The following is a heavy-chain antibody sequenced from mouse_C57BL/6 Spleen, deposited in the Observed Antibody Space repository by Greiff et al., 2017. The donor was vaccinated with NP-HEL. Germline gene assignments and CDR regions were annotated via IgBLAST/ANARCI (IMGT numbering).Heavy chain of an antibody. CDR1: GFTFSNYW. D-gene: IGHD1-1*01. V-gene: IGHV6-3*01. CDR2: IRLKSDNYAT. Sequence: EVKLQESGGGLLQPGGSMKLSCVASGFTFSNYWMNWVRQSPEKGLEWVAQIRLKSDNYATHYAESVKGRFTISRDDSKSSVYLQMNNLRAEDTGIYYCTKATVVARDWYFDVWGTGTTVTVSS. J-gene: IGHJ1*03. CDR3: TKATVVARDWYFDV.